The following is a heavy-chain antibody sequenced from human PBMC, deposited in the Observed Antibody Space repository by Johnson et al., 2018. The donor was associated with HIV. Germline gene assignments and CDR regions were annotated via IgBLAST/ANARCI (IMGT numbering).Heavy chain of an antibody. CDR1: GFTFSTYW. V-gene: IGHV3-33*08. Sequence: QVQLVESGGGLVQPGGSLRLSCAASGFTFSTYWMSWVRQAPGKGLEWVAVIWYDGSNKYYADSVKGRFTISRDNSRNTLYLQMGSLRPEDMAVYYCARASALDIWGQGTMVTVSS. J-gene: IGHJ3*02. CDR2: IWYDGSNK. CDR3: ARASALDI.